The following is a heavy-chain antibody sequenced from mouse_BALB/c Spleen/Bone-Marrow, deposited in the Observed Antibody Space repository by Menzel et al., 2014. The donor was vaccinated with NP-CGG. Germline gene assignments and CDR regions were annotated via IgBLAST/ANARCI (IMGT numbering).Heavy chain of an antibody. CDR3: ANYDGFVFAY. J-gene: IGHJ3*01. V-gene: IGHV2-3*01. D-gene: IGHD2-3*01. CDR1: GFSLISDG. Sequence: VQLQQSAPGLVAPSQSLSVTCTVSGFSLISDGVSWVRQPPGKGLEWLGVIWGDGSTNYHSALISRLSISKDNSKSQVFLKLNSLQTNDTATYYCANYDGFVFAYWGQGTLVTVSA. CDR2: IWGDGST.